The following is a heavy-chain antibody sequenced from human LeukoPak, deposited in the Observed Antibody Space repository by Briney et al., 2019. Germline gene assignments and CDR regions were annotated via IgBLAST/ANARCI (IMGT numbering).Heavy chain of an antibody. Sequence: GGSLRLSCAASGFTFSGSDIHWVRQASGKGLEWVGHVRSKTNNYATADAASVKGRFTFSRDDSKNTAYIQMNSLKTEDTAVYYCTRHNYDRSGYGAFDIWGQGTMVTVSS. CDR1: GFTFSGSD. CDR3: TRHNYDRSGYGAFDI. D-gene: IGHD3-22*01. V-gene: IGHV3-73*01. J-gene: IGHJ3*02. CDR2: VRSKTNNYAT.